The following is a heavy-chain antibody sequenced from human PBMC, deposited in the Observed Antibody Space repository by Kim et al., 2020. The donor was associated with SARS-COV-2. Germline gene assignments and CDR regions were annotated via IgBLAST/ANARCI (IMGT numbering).Heavy chain of an antibody. CDR2: ISSSGSTI. J-gene: IGHJ6*02. D-gene: IGHD3-10*01. V-gene: IGHV3-11*01. Sequence: GGSVGLCGGAGGFSFSDYYMSWIRQAPGKGLEWVSYISSSGSTIYYADSVKGRFTISRDNAKNSLYLQMNSLRAEDTAVYYCARMAHRYGSGNTYYYYGMDVWGQGTTVTVSS. CDR1: GFSFSDYY. CDR3: ARMAHRYGSGNTYYYYGMDV.